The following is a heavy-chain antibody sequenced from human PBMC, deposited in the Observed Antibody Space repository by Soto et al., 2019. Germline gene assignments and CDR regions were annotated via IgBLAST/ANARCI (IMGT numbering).Heavy chain of an antibody. V-gene: IGHV1-69*04. CDR2: IIPILGIA. J-gene: IGHJ3*02. CDR3: ARELPYRVNVVVIDAFDI. D-gene: IGHD3-22*01. Sequence: SVKVSCKASGGTFSSYTISWVRQAPGQGLEWMGRIIPILGIANYAQKFQGRVTITADKSTSTAYMELSSLRSEDTAVYYCARELPYRVNVVVIDAFDIWGQGTMVTVSS. CDR1: GGTFSSYT.